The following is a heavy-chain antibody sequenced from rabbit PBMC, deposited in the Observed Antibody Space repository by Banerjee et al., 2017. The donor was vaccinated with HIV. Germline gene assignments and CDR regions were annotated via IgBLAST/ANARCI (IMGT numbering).Heavy chain of an antibody. V-gene: IGHV1S45*01. Sequence: QEQLEESGGGLVKPEGSLTLTCKASGFSFSDRDVMCWVRQAPGKGLEWIACINTATGKAVYASWVNGRFTISKTSSTTVTLRTTSLTAADRAAYFCARDLVGVIGWNFYLWGPGTLVTVS. CDR2: INTATGKA. CDR3: ARDLVGVIGWNFYL. CDR1: GFSFSDRDV. J-gene: IGHJ4*01. D-gene: IGHD1-1*01.